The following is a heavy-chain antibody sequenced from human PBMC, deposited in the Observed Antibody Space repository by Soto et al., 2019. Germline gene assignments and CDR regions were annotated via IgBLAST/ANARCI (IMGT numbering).Heavy chain of an antibody. D-gene: IGHD6-6*01. V-gene: IGHV1-18*01. Sequence: QVHLVQSGAEVKKPGASVKVSCKASGYTFTSYGITWVRQAPGQGLEWMGWISAHNGNTDYAQKLQGRVIVTRDTSTSTAYMELRSRISDDTAVYYCARGRDGDYWGQGALVTVSS. CDR1: GYTFTSYG. CDR3: ARGRDGDY. CDR2: ISAHNGNT. J-gene: IGHJ4*02.